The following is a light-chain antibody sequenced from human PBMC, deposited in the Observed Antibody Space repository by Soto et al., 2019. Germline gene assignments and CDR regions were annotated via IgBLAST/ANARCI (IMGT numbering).Light chain of an antibody. CDR1: SSDVGGYNY. V-gene: IGLV2-11*01. J-gene: IGLJ3*02. Sequence: QSALTQPRSVSGSPGQSVTISCTGTSSDVGGYNYVSWYQQHPGKAPKLMIYDVSKRPSGVPDRFSGSKSGNTASLTISGLQAADEADYYCCSYAGSYWVFGGGTKLTVL. CDR3: CSYAGSYWV. CDR2: DVS.